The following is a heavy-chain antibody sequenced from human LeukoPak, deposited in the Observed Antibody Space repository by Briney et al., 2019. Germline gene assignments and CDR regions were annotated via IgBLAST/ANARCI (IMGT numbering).Heavy chain of an antibody. D-gene: IGHD2-15*01. Sequence: SETLSLTCAVYGGSFSGYYWSWIRQPPGKGLEWIGEINHSGSTNYNPSLKSRVTISVDTSKNQFSLKLSSVTAADTAVYYCARGPNRYCSGGSCYPGMYSWFDPWGQGTLVTVSS. CDR3: ARGPNRYCSGGSCYPGMYSWFDP. CDR2: INHSGST. V-gene: IGHV4-34*01. CDR1: GGSFSGYY. J-gene: IGHJ5*02.